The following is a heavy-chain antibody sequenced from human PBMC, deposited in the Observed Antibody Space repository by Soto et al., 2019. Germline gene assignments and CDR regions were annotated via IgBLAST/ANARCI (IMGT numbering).Heavy chain of an antibody. V-gene: IGHV3-64*01. CDR3: ARRARPDFYYMDV. Sequence: EVQLAESGGGLAQPGGSLRLSCAASGFTLSGYAMDWVRQAPGKGLEYVSGISSNGVGTYYAKSVQGRFTISRDNSKNTVYLQMGSLRPEDMAVYYCARRARPDFYYMDVWAKGPRSPSP. J-gene: IGHJ6*03. CDR2: ISSNGVGT. CDR1: GFTLSGYA. D-gene: IGHD6-6*01.